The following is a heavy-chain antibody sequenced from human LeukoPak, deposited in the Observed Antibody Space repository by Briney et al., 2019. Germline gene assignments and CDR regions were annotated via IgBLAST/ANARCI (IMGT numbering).Heavy chain of an antibody. CDR1: GFTFDDYA. CDR2: ISWNSGSI. Sequence: GRSLRLSCAASGFTFDDYAMHWVRQAPGKGLEWVSGISWNSGSIGYADSVKGRFTISRDNAKNSQYLQMNSLRAEDTALYYCAKEDAGSGSYYKGGGSFDIWGQGTMVTVSS. CDR3: AKEDAGSGSYYKGGGSFDI. D-gene: IGHD3-10*01. V-gene: IGHV3-9*01. J-gene: IGHJ3*02.